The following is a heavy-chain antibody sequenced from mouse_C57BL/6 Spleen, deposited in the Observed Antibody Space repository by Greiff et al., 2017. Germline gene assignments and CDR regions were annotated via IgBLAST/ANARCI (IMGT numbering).Heavy chain of an antibody. CDR3: GRWRLGGFDY. J-gene: IGHJ2*01. Sequence: VQLKESGPELVKPGASVKISCKASGYSFTGYYMNWVKQSPEKSLEWIGEINPSTGGTTYNQKFKAKATLTVDTSSSTAYMQLKSLTSEDSTVYYCGRWRLGGFDYWGQGTTLTVSS. V-gene: IGHV1-42*01. D-gene: IGHD4-1*01. CDR1: GYSFTGYY. CDR2: INPSTGGT.